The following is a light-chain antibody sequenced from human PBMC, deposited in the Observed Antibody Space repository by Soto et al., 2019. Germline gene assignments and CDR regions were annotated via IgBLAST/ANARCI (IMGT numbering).Light chain of an antibody. J-gene: IGKJ4*01. CDR1: QSISNY. CDR2: AAS. CDR3: QQSYGTPLT. V-gene: IGKV1-39*01. Sequence: DIEMTQSPSSLSACVGDRVTIACRASQSISNYLNWYQHKPGKVPKLLIYAASSLQSGVPTRFSGSGSGTDFTLTISSLQPEDFATYYCQQSYGTPLTFGGGTKVEIK.